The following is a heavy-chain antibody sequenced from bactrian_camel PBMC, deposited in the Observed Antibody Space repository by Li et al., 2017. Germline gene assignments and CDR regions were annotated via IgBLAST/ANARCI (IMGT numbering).Heavy chain of an antibody. CDR2: SGSDGTT. Sequence: HVQLVESGGGSVQAGGSLRLSCEASGGSLSRDCAGWFRHTPGKEREFVLGSGSDGTTRYTGSVKGRFTLSKDNVKNTVYLEMNSLKTEDTGMYYCAAGPESFQGRQEDCDGDLCPLCHEFNSWGQGTQVTVS. CDR3: AAGPESFQGRQEDCDGDLCPLCHEFNS. CDR1: GGSLSRDC. D-gene: IGHD7*01. V-gene: IGHV3-3*01. J-gene: IGHJ4*01.